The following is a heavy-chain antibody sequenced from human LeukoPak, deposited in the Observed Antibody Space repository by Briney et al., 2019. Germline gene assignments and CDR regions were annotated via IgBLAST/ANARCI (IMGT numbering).Heavy chain of an antibody. Sequence: PGGSLRLSCAASGFTFSSYSMNWVRQAPGKGLGWVSYISSSSSTIYYADSVKGRFTISRDNAKNSLYLQMNSLRAEDTAVYYCARGYYDSSGYYSDAFDIWGQGTMVTVSS. J-gene: IGHJ3*02. V-gene: IGHV3-48*01. CDR3: ARGYYDSSGYYSDAFDI. CDR2: ISSSSSTI. D-gene: IGHD3-22*01. CDR1: GFTFSSYS.